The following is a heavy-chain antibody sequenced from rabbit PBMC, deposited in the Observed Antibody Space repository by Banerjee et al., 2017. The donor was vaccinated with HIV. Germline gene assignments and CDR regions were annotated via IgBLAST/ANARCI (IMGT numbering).Heavy chain of an antibody. Sequence: QEQLEESGGDLVKPGASLTLTCKASGFSFSGGYYICWVRQAPEKGLELIACIYTGTSGSTWYANWAKGRFTISKTSSTTVTLQMTSLTAADTATYFCARDLFDGADYGYGTFSLWGQGTLVTVS. V-gene: IGHV1S45*01. CDR1: GFSFSGGYY. CDR3: ARDLFDGADYGYGTFSL. CDR2: IYTGTSGST. D-gene: IGHD6-1*01. J-gene: IGHJ4*01.